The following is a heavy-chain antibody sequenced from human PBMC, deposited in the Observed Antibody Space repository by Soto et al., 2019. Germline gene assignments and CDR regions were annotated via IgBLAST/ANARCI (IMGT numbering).Heavy chain of an antibody. V-gene: IGHV3-23*01. J-gene: IGHJ6*03. D-gene: IGHD3-10*01. Sequence: GGSLRLSCAASGFTFSSYAMSWVRQAPGKGLEWVSAISGSGGSTYYADSVKGRFTISRDNSKNTLYLQMNSLRAEDTAVYYCAREGLWFGELFLGYYMDVWGKGTTVTVSS. CDR2: ISGSGGST. CDR3: AREGLWFGELFLGYYMDV. CDR1: GFTFSSYA.